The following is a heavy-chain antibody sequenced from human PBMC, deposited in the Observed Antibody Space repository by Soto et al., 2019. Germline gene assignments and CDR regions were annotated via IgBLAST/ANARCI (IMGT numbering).Heavy chain of an antibody. J-gene: IGHJ4*02. V-gene: IGHV3-30-3*01. D-gene: IGHD2-21*01. Sequence: GGSLRLSCAASGFAVSSYSMHWVRQAPGKGLEWVAAMSFDGNSKYFADSVKGRFKIARDTSKNTWSLEMESLGVEDSALYHCTRGRSMIANDAFEYWGQGTKGTVSS. CDR1: GFAVSSYS. CDR2: MSFDGNSK. CDR3: TRGRSMIANDAFEY.